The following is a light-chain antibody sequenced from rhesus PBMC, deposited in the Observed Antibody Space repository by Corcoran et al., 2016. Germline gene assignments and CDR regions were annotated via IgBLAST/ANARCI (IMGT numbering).Light chain of an antibody. CDR1: QDITND. Sequence: DIQVTQSPSSLSASVGDRVTIPCRASQDITNDLAWYQQKPGEIPKLLVYETSTFHNGIPSRFSGSGSGTVFNLTISSLQSEDFGTDYCQHYYDTPWTFGQGTKVEIK. CDR2: ETS. CDR3: QHYYDTPWT. V-gene: IGKV1-80*01. J-gene: IGKJ1*01.